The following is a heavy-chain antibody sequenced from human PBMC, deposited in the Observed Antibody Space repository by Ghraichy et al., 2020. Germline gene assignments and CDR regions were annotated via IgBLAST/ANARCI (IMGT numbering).Heavy chain of an antibody. CDR3: ARDTNSYGYYYYGMDV. J-gene: IGHJ6*02. V-gene: IGHV3-7*03. Sequence: GGSLRLSCAASGFTFSSYWMSWVRQAPGKGLEWVANIKQDGSEKYYVDSVKGRFTISRDNAKNSLYLQMNSLRAGDTAVYYCARDTNSYGYYYYGMDVWGQGTTVTVSS. CDR2: IKQDGSEK. CDR1: GFTFSSYW. D-gene: IGHD5-18*01.